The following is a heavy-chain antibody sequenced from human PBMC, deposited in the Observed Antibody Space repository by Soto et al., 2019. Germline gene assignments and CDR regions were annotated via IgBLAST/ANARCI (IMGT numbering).Heavy chain of an antibody. CDR2: IIPIFGTA. J-gene: IGHJ3*02. CDR3: ASVKYYYDSSGQSAPFDI. D-gene: IGHD3-22*01. V-gene: IGHV1-69*13. Sequence: SVKVSCKASGGTFSGYAISWVRQAPGQGXEWMGGIIPIFGTANYAQKFQGRVTITADESTSTAYMELSSLRSEDTAVYYCASVKYYYDSSGQSAPFDIWGQGTMVTVSS. CDR1: GGTFSGYA.